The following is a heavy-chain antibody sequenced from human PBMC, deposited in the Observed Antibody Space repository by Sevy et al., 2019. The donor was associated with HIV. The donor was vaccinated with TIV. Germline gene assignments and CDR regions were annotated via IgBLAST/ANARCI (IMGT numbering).Heavy chain of an antibody. J-gene: IGHJ6*03. CDR3: ASLAAASGLDYMDV. Sequence: ASLKVSCKASGYTLTSHYMHWVRQAPGQGLEWMGISNPSGGYTRYAQKFQGRVIMTRDTSTSTAYMELSSLRSDDTAVYYCASLAAASGLDYMDVWGKGTTVTVSS. CDR1: GYTLTSHY. CDR2: SNPSGGYT. V-gene: IGHV1-46*01. D-gene: IGHD6-13*01.